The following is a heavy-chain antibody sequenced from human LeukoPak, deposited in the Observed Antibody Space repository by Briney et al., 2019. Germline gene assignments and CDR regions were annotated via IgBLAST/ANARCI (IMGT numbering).Heavy chain of an antibody. CDR2: IYYTGST. V-gene: IGHV4-59*08. CDR3: ARLRWYDSGGRGVRYLDP. Sequence: SETLSLTCTVSGASISSYYWSWIRQPPGKGLEWIGYIYYTGSTNYNPSLKSRVTLSVDTSKSQFSLKLSSVTAADTAVYYCARLRWYDSGGRGVRYLDPWGQGTLVTVSS. CDR1: GASISSYY. D-gene: IGHD6-19*01. J-gene: IGHJ5*02.